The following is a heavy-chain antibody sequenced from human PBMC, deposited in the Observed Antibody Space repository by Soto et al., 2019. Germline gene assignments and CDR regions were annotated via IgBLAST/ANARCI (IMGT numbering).Heavy chain of an antibody. D-gene: IGHD3-3*01. CDR2: ISGSGDAT. V-gene: IGHV3-23*01. J-gene: IGHJ4*02. Sequence: PGGSLRLSCAASGFTFSSYAMSWVRQSPGKGLEWVSVISGSGDATYYAASVKGRFTLSRDNSKNTMYLQMSSLTVADTAVYYCAQKVTISAVDPADYWGQGTKVTVSS. CDR1: GFTFSSYA. CDR3: AQKVTISAVDPADY.